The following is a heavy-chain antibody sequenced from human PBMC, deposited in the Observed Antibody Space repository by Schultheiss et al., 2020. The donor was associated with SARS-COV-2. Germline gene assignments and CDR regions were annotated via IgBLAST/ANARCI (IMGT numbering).Heavy chain of an antibody. CDR3: AREREAARNWFDP. CDR2: IYYSGST. D-gene: IGHD6-6*01. J-gene: IGHJ5*02. CDR1: GGSFSGYY. Sequence: GSLRLSCAVYGGSFSGYYWSWIRQHPGKGLEWIGYIYYSGSTNYNPSLKSRVTISVDTSKNQFSLKLSSVTAADTAVYYCAREREAARNWFDPWGQGTLVTVSS. V-gene: IGHV4-59*01.